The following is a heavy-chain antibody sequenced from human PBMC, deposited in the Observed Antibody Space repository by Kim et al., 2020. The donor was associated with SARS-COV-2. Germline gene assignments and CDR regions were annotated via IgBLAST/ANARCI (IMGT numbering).Heavy chain of an antibody. CDR2: ITGRLTT. D-gene: IGHD2-15*01. CDR3: AVVGRTIEQSYAMDV. CDR1: GFSFSSYS. J-gene: IGHJ6*02. Sequence: GGSLRLSCAASGFSFSSYSLNWVRQAPGKGLEWVSSITGRLTTFYADSVKGRFTISRDNAQNSLYLQMNSLRAEDTAVYYCAVVGRTIEQSYAMDVWG. V-gene: IGHV3-48*04.